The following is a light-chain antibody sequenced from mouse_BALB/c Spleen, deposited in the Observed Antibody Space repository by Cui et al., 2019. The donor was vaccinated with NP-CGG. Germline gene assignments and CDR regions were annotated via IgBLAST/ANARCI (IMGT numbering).Light chain of an antibody. CDR1: TGAAITSNY. Sequence: QAVVTQESALTTSPGETVTLTCRSSTGAAITSNYANWVQEKPDHLFTGLIGGTNNRVPGVPARFSGSLIGDKAALTITGAQTEDEAIYFCALWYGNHWVFGGGTKLTVL. J-gene: IGLJ1*01. CDR2: GTN. V-gene: IGLV1*01. CDR3: ALWYGNHWV.